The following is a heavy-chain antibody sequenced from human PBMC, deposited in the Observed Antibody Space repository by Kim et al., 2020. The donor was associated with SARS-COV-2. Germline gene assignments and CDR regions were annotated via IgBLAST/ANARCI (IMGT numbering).Heavy chain of an antibody. CDR2: GST. CDR3: AREVGATGY. J-gene: IGHJ4*02. V-gene: IGHV1-46*01. Sequence: GSTSYAQTFQGRVTMTRDTSTSTVYMELSSLRSEDTAVYYCAREVGATGYWGQGTLVTVSS. D-gene: IGHD1-26*01.